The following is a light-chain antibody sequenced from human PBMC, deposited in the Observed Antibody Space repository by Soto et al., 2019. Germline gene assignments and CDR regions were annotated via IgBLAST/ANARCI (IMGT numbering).Light chain of an antibody. CDR1: RSNIAVNS. CDR2: ANN. Sequence: QSVLTQPPSASGTPGQRVSISCSGARSNIAVNSVDWYQQLPGTAPKVLIYANNQRPSGVPDRFSGSKSGTSASLAINGLQSNDEAHYFCAAWDDRLNGLVFGGGTKLTVL. CDR3: AAWDDRLNGLV. V-gene: IGLV1-44*01. J-gene: IGLJ2*01.